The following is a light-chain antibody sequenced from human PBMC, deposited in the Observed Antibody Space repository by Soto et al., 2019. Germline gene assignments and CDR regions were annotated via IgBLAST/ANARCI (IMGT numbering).Light chain of an antibody. J-gene: IGKJ1*01. V-gene: IGKV3-11*01. CDR2: GAS. CDR1: QRLSGT. CDR3: QQRTLWPRT. Sequence: EIVLTQSPATLSLSPGERATLSCRASQRLSGTLAWFQHKPGPPPRLLIYGASNRATGIPARFSASGSVTDFTIAISSLEPDDFAVYYCQQRTLWPRTFGQGTKVVIK.